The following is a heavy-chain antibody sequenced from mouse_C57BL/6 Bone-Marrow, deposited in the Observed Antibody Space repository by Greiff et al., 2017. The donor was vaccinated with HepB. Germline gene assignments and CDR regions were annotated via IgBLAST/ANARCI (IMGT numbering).Heavy chain of an antibody. J-gene: IGHJ2*01. CDR1: GFNLKNTY. D-gene: IGHD1-1*01. CDR3: ARGYYYGSSLYFDY. CDR2: IDPANGNT. V-gene: IGHV14-3*01. Sequence: VQLQQSVAELVRPGASVKLSCTASGFNLKNTYMHWVKQRPEQSLEWIGRIDPANGNTIYAPKFQGKATITADTSANTASLQLSSLTSEDTAIYYCARGYYYGSSLYFDYWGQGTTLTVSS.